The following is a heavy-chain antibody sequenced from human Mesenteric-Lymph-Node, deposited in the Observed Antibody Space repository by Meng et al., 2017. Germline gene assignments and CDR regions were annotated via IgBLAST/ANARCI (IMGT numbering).Heavy chain of an antibody. Sequence: GESLKISCAASGFTVSSNYMSWVRQAPGKGLEWVSVIYSGGSTYYADSVKGRFTISRHNSKNTLYLQMNSLRAEDTAVYYCAKGKGAAVAGTGYFDYWGQGTLVTVSS. J-gene: IGHJ4*02. V-gene: IGHV3-53*01. D-gene: IGHD6-19*01. CDR2: IYSGGST. CDR3: AKGKGAAVAGTGYFDY. CDR1: GFTVSSNY.